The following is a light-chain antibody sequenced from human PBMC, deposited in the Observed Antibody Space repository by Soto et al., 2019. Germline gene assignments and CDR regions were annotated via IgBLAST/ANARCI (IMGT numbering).Light chain of an antibody. CDR1: QGIGVY. V-gene: IGKV1-27*01. J-gene: IGKJ4*01. Sequence: DIQMTQSPSSLSASLGDRVTITCRASQGIGVYLAWFQQKPGKVPKLLIYAASALQSGVPSRFSGSGSGTDFTLTINSLQPEDSATYYCQKDNSSPLTFGGGTRVESK. CDR2: AAS. CDR3: QKDNSSPLT.